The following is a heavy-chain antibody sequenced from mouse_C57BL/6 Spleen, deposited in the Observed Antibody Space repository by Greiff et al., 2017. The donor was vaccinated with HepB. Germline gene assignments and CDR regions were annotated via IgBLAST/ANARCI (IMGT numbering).Heavy chain of an antibody. CDR2: ISSGSSTI. CDR3: ARVDYAFAY. Sequence: VQLQQSGGGLVKPGGSLKLSCAASGFTFSDYGMHWVRQAPEKGLEWVAYISSGSSTIYYADKVKGRFTISRDNAKNTLFLQMTSLRSEDTAMYYCARVDYAFAYWGQGTLVTVSA. D-gene: IGHD2-4*01. V-gene: IGHV5-17*01. J-gene: IGHJ3*01. CDR1: GFTFSDYG.